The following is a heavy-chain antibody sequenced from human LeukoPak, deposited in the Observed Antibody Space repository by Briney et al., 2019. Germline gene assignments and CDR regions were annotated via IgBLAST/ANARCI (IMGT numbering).Heavy chain of an antibody. J-gene: IGHJ3*02. Sequence: SETLSLTCAVYGGSFSGYYWSWIRQPPGKGLEWIGEINHSGSTYYNPSLRSRIAISLDTSKNQFSLNLSSVTAADTAVFYCARLSTWNDGVDAFDIWGQGTMVTVSS. CDR2: INHSGST. CDR1: GGSFSGYY. V-gene: IGHV4-34*01. D-gene: IGHD1-1*01. CDR3: ARLSTWNDGVDAFDI.